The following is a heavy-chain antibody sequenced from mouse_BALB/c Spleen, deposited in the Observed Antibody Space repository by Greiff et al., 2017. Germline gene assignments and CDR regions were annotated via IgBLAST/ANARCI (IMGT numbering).Heavy chain of an antibody. CDR1: GFTFSSYA. CDR3: ARQGTTATDFDY. V-gene: IGHV5-9-3*01. J-gene: IGHJ2*01. D-gene: IGHD1-2*01. Sequence: EVKVVESGGGLVKPGGSLKLSCAASGFTFSSYAMSWVRQTPEKRLEWVATISSGGSYTYYPDSVKGRFTISRDNAKNTLYLQMSSLRSEDTAMYYCARQGTTATDFDYWGQGTTLTVSS. CDR2: ISSGGSYT.